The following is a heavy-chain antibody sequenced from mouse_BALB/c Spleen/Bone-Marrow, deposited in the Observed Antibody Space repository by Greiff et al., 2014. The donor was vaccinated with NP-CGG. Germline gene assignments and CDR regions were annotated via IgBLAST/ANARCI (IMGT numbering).Heavy chain of an antibody. CDR3: AKNYGNYYFDY. CDR1: GFSSTSYG. J-gene: IGHJ2*01. CDR2: IWRGGST. D-gene: IGHD2-1*01. Sequence: QVQLKESGPSLVQLSQSLSITCTVSGFSSTSYGVHWVRQSPGKGLEWLGVIWRGGSTDYNAAFMSRLSITKDNSKSQVFFKMNSLQADDTAIYYCAKNYGNYYFDYWGQGTTLTVSS. V-gene: IGHV2-5-1*01.